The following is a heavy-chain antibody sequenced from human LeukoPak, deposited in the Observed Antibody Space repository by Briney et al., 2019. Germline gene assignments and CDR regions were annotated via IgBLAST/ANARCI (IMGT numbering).Heavy chain of an antibody. J-gene: IGHJ3*01. CDR3: ARGGNTGYDYNAFDV. CDR1: GFTFSTYE. D-gene: IGHD4-11*01. V-gene: IGHV3-48*03. CDR2: ISSSGRII. Sequence: PGGSLRLSCEASGFTFSTYEMNWVRLAPGKGLDWVSFISSSGRIIYYADSVKGRFTISRDNAKSSLYLQMNSLRAEDTAVYCCARGGNTGYDYNAFDVWGQGTMVTVSS.